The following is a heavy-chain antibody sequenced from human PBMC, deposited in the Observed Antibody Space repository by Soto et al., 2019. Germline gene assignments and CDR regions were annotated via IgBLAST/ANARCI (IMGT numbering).Heavy chain of an antibody. D-gene: IGHD3-9*01. J-gene: IGHJ4*02. CDR1: DDSINSDKYY. CDR3: ARLEGLATISYYFDF. CDR2: VYYRGNA. V-gene: IGHV4-39*01. Sequence: SETLSLTCSVSDDSINSDKYYWGWIRQPLGKGLEWIGSVYYRGNAYYNPSLQTRVTISLDKPKSQFSLKLNSVTAADSAVYFCARLEGLATISYYFDFWGPGALVTVSS.